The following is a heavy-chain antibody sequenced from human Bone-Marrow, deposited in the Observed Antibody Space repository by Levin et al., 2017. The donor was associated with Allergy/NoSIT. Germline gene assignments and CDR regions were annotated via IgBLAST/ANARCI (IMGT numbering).Heavy chain of an antibody. Sequence: PSETLSLTCTVSGGSISSSSYYWGWIRQPPGKGLEWIGSIYYSGSTYYNPSLKSRVTISVDTSKNQFSLKLSSVTAADTAVYYCARLGAAAGFDYWGQGTLVTVSS. V-gene: IGHV4-39*01. J-gene: IGHJ4*02. CDR3: ARLGAAAGFDY. D-gene: IGHD6-13*01. CDR1: GGSISSSSYY. CDR2: IYYSGST.